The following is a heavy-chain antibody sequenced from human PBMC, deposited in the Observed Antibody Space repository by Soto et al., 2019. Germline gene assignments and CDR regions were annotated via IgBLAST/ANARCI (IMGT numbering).Heavy chain of an antibody. D-gene: IGHD3-3*01. CDR3: ARVAPYDFWSGYYRGGYYYYMDV. CDR1: GYTFTSYD. CDR2: MNPNSGNT. V-gene: IGHV1-8*01. J-gene: IGHJ6*03. Sequence: QVQLVQSGAEVKKPGASVKVYCKASGYTFTSYDINWVRQATGQGLEWMGWMNPNSGNTGYAQKFQGRVTMTRNTSISTAYMELGSLRSEDTAVYYCARVAPYDFWSGYYRGGYYYYMDVWGKGTTVTVSS.